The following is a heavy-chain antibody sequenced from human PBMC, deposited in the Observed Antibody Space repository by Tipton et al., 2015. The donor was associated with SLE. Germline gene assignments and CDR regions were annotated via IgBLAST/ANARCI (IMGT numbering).Heavy chain of an antibody. J-gene: IGHJ3*02. V-gene: IGHV3-53*05. Sequence: SLRLSCAASGFTVSSNYMSWVREAPGKGLEWVSVIYSGGSTYYAYSVKGRFTISRDNSKNTQYLQMKSLRAEDTCVYYCARDALRDLGRYGDDAFDIFGQMTMVTVSS. CDR2: IYSGGST. CDR1: GFTVSSNY. D-gene: IGHD1-26*01. CDR3: ARDALRDLGRYGDDAFDI.